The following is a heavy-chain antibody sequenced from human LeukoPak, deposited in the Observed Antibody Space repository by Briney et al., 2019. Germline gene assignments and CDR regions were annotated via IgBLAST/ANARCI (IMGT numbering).Heavy chain of an antibody. CDR3: ARYDSYYNLSDP. V-gene: IGHV4-59*01. J-gene: IGHJ5*02. D-gene: IGHD2-21*02. Sequence: PSETLSLTCTVATGSINNYYWSWIRQPPGQGLEWIGYIYYSGSTNFHTSLKSRVTISVDTSKNQFSLELTSVTAAYTGLYYCARYDSYYNLSDPWGEGTLVTVSS. CDR2: IYYSGST. CDR1: TGSINNYY.